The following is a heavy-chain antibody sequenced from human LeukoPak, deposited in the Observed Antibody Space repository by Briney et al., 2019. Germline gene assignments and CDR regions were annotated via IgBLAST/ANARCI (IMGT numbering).Heavy chain of an antibody. Sequence: SETLSLTCTVSGGSLSGYYWNWIRQPAGKGLEWIGRIYISGNTWYKPSLQSRVTMSVDTSKNQFSLKMSSLTAADTAVYYCARDTYYSGSGTYFEDYFDSWGQGILVTVSS. D-gene: IGHD3-10*01. CDR3: ARDTYYSGSGTYFEDYFDS. V-gene: IGHV4-4*07. CDR1: GGSLSGYY. J-gene: IGHJ4*02. CDR2: IYISGNT.